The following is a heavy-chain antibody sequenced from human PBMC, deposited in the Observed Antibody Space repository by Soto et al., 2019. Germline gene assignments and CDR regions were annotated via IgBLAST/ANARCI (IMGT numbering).Heavy chain of an antibody. CDR2: THTTGST. CDR1: VLSIINYY. D-gene: IGHD3-10*01. J-gene: IGHJ5*01. Sequence: SAPLSLTCTGSVLSIINYYWNWIRQPAGRGLEWIGRTHTTGSTNYNPSLKSRITMSVDTSKNQLSLNLSSVTAADTAVSYCARRSSDGKCYDTWG. V-gene: IGHV4-4*07. CDR3: ARRSSDGKCYDT.